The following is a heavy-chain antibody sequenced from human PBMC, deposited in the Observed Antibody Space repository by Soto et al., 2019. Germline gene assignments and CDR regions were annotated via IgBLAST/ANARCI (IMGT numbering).Heavy chain of an antibody. CDR2: ISGSGGST. CDR3: AKQNLYGGKTEREN. CDR1: GFTFSSYA. Sequence: EVQLLESGGGLVQPGGSLRLSCAASGFTFSSYAMSWVRQAPGKGLEWVSAISGSGGSTDYADSVKGRFTISRDNSKNTLYLQMNSLRAEDTAVYSCAKQNLYGGKTERENWGKGTLVTVSS. J-gene: IGHJ4*02. V-gene: IGHV3-23*01. D-gene: IGHD2-15*01.